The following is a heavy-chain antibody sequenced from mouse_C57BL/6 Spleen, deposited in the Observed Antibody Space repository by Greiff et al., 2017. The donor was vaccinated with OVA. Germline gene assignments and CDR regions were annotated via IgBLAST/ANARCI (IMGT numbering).Heavy chain of an antibody. Sequence: EVKVEESGGGLVQPKGSLKLSCAASGFSFNTYAMNWVRQAPGKGLEWVARIRSKSNNYATYYADSVKDRFTISRDDSESMLYLQMNNLKTEDTAMYYCVRHMDDYDDYFDYWGQGTTLTVSS. CDR2: IRSKSNNYAT. CDR3: VRHMDDYDDYFDY. D-gene: IGHD2-4*01. CDR1: GFSFNTYA. V-gene: IGHV10-1*01. J-gene: IGHJ2*01.